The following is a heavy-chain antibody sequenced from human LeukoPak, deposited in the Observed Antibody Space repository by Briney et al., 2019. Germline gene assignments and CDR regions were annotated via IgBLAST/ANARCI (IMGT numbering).Heavy chain of an antibody. D-gene: IGHD2-15*01. Sequence: SETLSLTCTVSGGSISSGDYYWSWIRQPPGKGLEWIGYIYYSGSTYYNPSLKSRVTISVDTSKNQFSLKLSSVTAADTAVYYCAGSSYAKYCSVGSCYSGWYFDLWGRGTLVTVSS. CDR3: AGSSYAKYCSVGSCYSGWYFDL. CDR2: IYYSGST. J-gene: IGHJ2*01. V-gene: IGHV4-30-4*08. CDR1: GGSISSGDYY.